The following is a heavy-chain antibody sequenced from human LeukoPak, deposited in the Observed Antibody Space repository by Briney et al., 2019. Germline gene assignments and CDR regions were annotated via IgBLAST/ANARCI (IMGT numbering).Heavy chain of an antibody. CDR1: GYSISSGYY. Sequence: PSETLSLTCAVSGYSISSGYYWGWIRQPPGKGLEWIGSIYHSGSTCYNPSLKSRVTISVDTSKNQFSLKLSSVTAADTAVYYCARQTGYCSSTSCYTKNDAFDIWGQGTMVTVSS. J-gene: IGHJ3*02. CDR3: ARQTGYCSSTSCYTKNDAFDI. D-gene: IGHD2-2*02. CDR2: IYHSGST. V-gene: IGHV4-38-2*01.